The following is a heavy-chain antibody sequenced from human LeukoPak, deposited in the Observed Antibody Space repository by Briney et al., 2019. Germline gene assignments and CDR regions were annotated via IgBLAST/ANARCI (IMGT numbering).Heavy chain of an antibody. CDR1: GGTFSSYA. J-gene: IGHJ4*02. Sequence: SVKVSCKASGGTFSSYAISWVRQAPGQGLEWMGGFIPIFGTANYAQKFQGRVTITTDESTSTAYMELSSLRSEDTAVYYCASWRPYGSGSSPFDYWGQGTLVTVSS. V-gene: IGHV1-69*05. CDR2: FIPIFGTA. D-gene: IGHD3-10*01. CDR3: ASWRPYGSGSSPFDY.